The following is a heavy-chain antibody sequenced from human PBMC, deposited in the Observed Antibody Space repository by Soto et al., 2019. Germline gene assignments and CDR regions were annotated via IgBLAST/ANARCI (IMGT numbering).Heavy chain of an antibody. J-gene: IGHJ2*01. Sequence: QVQLQESGPGLVKPSQTLSLTCTVSGGSISSGGYFWSWIRQHPGKGLEWIGYIYYSGSTDYNTSLKSRLTISVDTSKNQFSLRLRSVTAADTAVYYCVRAAGGAGRRPAYWLFDLWGRGALVTVTS. CDR1: GGSISSGGYF. V-gene: IGHV4-31*02. D-gene: IGHD6-6*01. CDR3: VRAAGGAGRRPAYWLFDL. CDR2: IYYSGST.